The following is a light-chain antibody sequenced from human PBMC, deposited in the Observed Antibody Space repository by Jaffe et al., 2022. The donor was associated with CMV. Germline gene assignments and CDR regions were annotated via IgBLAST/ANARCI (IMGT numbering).Light chain of an antibody. V-gene: IGKV3-11*01. J-gene: IGKJ4*01. CDR1: QSINNY. CDR3: QQRSIWPLT. CDR2: DAS. Sequence: EIILTQSPATLSLSPGERATLSCRASQSINNYLAWYQQKPGQAPRLLIYDASNRATGIPARFSGSGSGTDFTLTISSLEPEDFAVYYCQQRSIWPLTFGGGTKVEIK.